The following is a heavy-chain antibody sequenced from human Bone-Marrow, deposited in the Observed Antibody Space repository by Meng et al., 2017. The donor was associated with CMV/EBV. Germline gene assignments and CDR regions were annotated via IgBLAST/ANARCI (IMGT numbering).Heavy chain of an antibody. V-gene: IGHV3-30-3*01. J-gene: IGHJ6*02. CDR1: GFTFSNYA. CDR3: AREYGSLRSYYFYGMDV. CDR2: ISDGGNKK. Sequence: GESLKISCSTSGFTFSNYAVHWVRQAPGKGLEWVAVISDGGNKKYYADSVKGRFTISGDNSKDTFYLQMNSLRTEDTALYYCAREYGSLRSYYFYGMDVWGQGTMVTGSS. D-gene: IGHD4-17*01.